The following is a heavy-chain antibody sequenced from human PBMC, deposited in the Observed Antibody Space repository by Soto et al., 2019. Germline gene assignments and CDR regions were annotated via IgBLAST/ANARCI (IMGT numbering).Heavy chain of an antibody. D-gene: IGHD6-19*01. CDR2: ISFDGSNK. V-gene: IGHV3-30-3*01. J-gene: IGHJ6*02. Sequence: QMQLVESGGGVVQPGESLRLSCAASGFTFNYYPMHWVRQTPGKWLEWVAVISFDGSNKYYADSVKGRFTISRDNSKNMLYLQMNSLRAEDAAVYYCARLPGALVAVLYIYPLDGREAMSDVDVWGQGTTVSVSS. CDR3: ARLPGALVAVLYIYPLDGREAMSDVDV. CDR1: GFTFNYYP.